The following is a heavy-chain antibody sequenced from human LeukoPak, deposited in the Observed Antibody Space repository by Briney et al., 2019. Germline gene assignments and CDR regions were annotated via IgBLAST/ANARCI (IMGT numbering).Heavy chain of an antibody. CDR1: GFTFSTYS. Sequence: PGGSLRLSCAASGFTFSTYSMNWVRQAPGKGLEWVSSISSSRSYLYYADSVKGRFTISRDNPRNTLYMQMNSLRAEDTAVYYCSVMHRYYDGSGYWVQWGQGTLVTVSS. J-gene: IGHJ4*02. D-gene: IGHD3-22*01. V-gene: IGHV3-21*04. CDR2: ISSSRSYL. CDR3: SVMHRYYDGSGYWVQ.